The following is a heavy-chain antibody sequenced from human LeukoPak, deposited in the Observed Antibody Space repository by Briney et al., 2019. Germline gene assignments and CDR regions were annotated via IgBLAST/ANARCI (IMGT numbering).Heavy chain of an antibody. Sequence: ASVTVSCKTSAYSFTNFGITWVRQAPGQGLEWMGWISTYNSNTKYAQKFQGRVTITADESTSTAYMELSSLRSEDTAVYYCARDSCQQLAGGCWYFDLWGRGTLVTVSS. D-gene: IGHD6-13*01. J-gene: IGHJ2*01. CDR2: ISTYNSNT. V-gene: IGHV1-18*01. CDR1: AYSFTNFG. CDR3: ARDSCQQLAGGCWYFDL.